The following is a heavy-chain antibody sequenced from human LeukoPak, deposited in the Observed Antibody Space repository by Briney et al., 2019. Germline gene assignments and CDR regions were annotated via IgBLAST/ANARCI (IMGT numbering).Heavy chain of an antibody. CDR2: IYTSGST. D-gene: IGHD2-8*01. Sequence: SSETLSLTCTVSGGSISSGSYYWSWIRQPAGKGLEWIGRIYTSGSTNYNPSLKSRVTISVDTSKNQFSLKLSSVTAADTAVYYCASGRAYCTNGVCSTMDVWGKGTTVTVSS. J-gene: IGHJ6*03. CDR3: ASGRAYCTNGVCSTMDV. V-gene: IGHV4-61*02. CDR1: GGSISSGSYY.